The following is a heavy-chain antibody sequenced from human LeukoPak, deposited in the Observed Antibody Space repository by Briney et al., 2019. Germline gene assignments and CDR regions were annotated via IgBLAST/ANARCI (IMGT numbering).Heavy chain of an antibody. D-gene: IGHD3-22*01. CDR3: ARGGYYYDSSGYFHFDY. V-gene: IGHV1-46*01. J-gene: IGHJ4*02. CDR2: INPSGGST. Sequence: GASVKVSCKASGYTFTSYYMHWVRRAPGQGLEWMGIINPSGGSTSYAQKFQGRVTMTRDTSTSTVYMELSSLRSEDTAVYYCARGGYYYDSSGYFHFDYWGQGTLVTVSS. CDR1: GYTFTSYY.